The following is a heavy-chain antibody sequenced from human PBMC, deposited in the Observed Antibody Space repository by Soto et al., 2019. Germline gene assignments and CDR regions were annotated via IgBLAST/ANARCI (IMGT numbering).Heavy chain of an antibody. D-gene: IGHD3-22*01. V-gene: IGHV3-33*01. CDR2: IYYDGSNK. J-gene: IGHJ4*01. Sequence: QVQLVESGGGVVQPGRSLRLSCAVSGFTFSSYGMNWVRQAPGKGLEWVAAIYYDGSNKYYADSVRGRFTISRDNFKNTLYLHMTSLTAEDTAVYYCARDSRDDSSGYYAGFDYWGQGTLVTVSS. CDR3: ARDSRDDSSGYYAGFDY. CDR1: GFTFSSYG.